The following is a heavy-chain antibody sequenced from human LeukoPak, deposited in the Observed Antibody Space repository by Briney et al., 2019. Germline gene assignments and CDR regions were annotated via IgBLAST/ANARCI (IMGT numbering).Heavy chain of an antibody. Sequence: GGSLRLSCSASGFTFSAYAMYWVRQAPGKGLEWVAVVSYDGSTKYYAGSVKGRFTISRDNSKNTLLLQMNCLRPEDTALYYCAKAETPYTSKSLDYWGQGTLVTVSS. V-gene: IGHV3-30*04. CDR2: VSYDGSTK. J-gene: IGHJ4*02. D-gene: IGHD3-16*01. CDR1: GFTFSAYA. CDR3: AKAETPYTSKSLDY.